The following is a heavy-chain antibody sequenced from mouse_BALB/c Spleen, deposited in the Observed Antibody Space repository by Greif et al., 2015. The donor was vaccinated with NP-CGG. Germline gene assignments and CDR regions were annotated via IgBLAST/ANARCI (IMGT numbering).Heavy chain of an antibody. Sequence: EVQRVESGPGLVKPSQSLSLTCTVTGYSITSDYAWNWIRQFPGNKLEWMGYISYSGSTSYNPSLKSRISITRDTSKNQFFLQLNSVATEDTATYYCARSTMITYYFDYWGQGTTLTVSS. J-gene: IGHJ2*01. D-gene: IGHD2-4*01. CDR3: ARSTMITYYFDY. CDR1: GYSITSDYA. CDR2: ISYSGST. V-gene: IGHV3-2*02.